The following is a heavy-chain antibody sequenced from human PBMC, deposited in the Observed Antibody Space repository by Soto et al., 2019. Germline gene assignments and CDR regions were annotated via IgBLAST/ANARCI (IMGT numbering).Heavy chain of an antibody. CDR1: GGSFSSYY. CDR2: INHSGST. D-gene: IGHD2-2*01. J-gene: IGHJ5*02. V-gene: IGHV4-34*01. CDR3: ARGLGYCSSTSCRSGRGWFDP. Sequence: SETLSLTCAVYGGSFSSYYWSWIRQPPGKGLEWIGEINHSGSTNYNPSLKSRVTISVDTSKNQFSLKLSSVTAADTAVYYCARGLGYCSSTSCRSGRGWFDPWGQGTLVTVSS.